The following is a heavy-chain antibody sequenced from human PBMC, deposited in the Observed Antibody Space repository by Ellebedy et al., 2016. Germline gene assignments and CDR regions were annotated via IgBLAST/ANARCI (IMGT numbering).Heavy chain of an antibody. V-gene: IGHV4-4*02. D-gene: IGHD6-19*01. CDR2: IYHNGAT. CDR3: ARQPYSSTSPDGMDV. J-gene: IGHJ6*02. Sequence: SETLSLTCSVFGDSISSFYWWSWVRQPPGKGLEWIGEIYHNGATNYNPSLRGRVTMSVDKSNNEFALKLTSVTAANTAVYYCARQPYSSTSPDGMDVWGLGTMVTVSS. CDR1: GDSISSFYW.